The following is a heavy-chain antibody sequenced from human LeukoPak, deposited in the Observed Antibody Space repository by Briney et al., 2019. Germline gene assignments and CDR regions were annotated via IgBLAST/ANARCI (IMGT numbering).Heavy chain of an antibody. D-gene: IGHD6-19*01. V-gene: IGHV4-61*08. CDR3: ARGVPSSSGWYGHYFDY. Sequence: SETLSLTCTVSGGSISSGGYYWSWIRQHPGKGLEWIGYIYYSGSTNYNPSLKSRVTISVDTSKNQFSLKLSSVTAADTAVYYCARGVPSSSGWYGHYFDYWGQGTLVTVSS. CDR2: IYYSGST. CDR1: GGSISSGGYY. J-gene: IGHJ4*02.